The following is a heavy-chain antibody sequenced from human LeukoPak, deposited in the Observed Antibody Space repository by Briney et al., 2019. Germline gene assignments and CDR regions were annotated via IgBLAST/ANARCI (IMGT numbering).Heavy chain of an antibody. CDR3: AKDCIYDSCDFDY. Sequence: PGGSLRLSCAASGFTFSGYAMSWVRQAPGKGLEWVSAISGSGGSTYYADSVKGRFTISRDNSKNTLYLQMNSLRAGDTAVYYCAKDCIYDSCDFDYWGQGTLVTVSS. V-gene: IGHV3-23*01. CDR2: ISGSGGST. CDR1: GFTFSGYA. J-gene: IGHJ4*02. D-gene: IGHD3-22*01.